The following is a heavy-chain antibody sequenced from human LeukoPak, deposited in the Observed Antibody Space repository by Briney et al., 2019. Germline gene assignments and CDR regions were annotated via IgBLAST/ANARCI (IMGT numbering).Heavy chain of an antibody. CDR1: GFTFDDYA. J-gene: IGHJ4*02. D-gene: IGHD5-18*01. CDR3: AKDFTAMVRGGDY. Sequence: GGSLRLSCAASGFTFDDYAMHWVRHAPGKGLEWVSGISWNSGSIGYADSVKGRFTISRDNAKNSLYLQMNSLRAEDTALYYCAKDFTAMVRGGDYWGQGTLVTVSS. V-gene: IGHV3-9*01. CDR2: ISWNSGSI.